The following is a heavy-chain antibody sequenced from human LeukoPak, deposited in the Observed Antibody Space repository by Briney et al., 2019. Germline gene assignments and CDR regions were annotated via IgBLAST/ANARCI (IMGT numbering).Heavy chain of an antibody. CDR1: GFTFSSYW. CDR3: ARDFYYDSSGYYYGY. CDR2: IKQDGSEK. Sequence: GGSLRLSCAASGFTFSSYWMSWVRQAPGKGLEWVANIKQDGSEKYYVDSVKGRFTISRDNAKTSLCLQTNSLRAEDTAVYYCARDFYYDSSGYYYGYWGQGTLVTVSS. J-gene: IGHJ4*02. V-gene: IGHV3-7*01. D-gene: IGHD3-22*01.